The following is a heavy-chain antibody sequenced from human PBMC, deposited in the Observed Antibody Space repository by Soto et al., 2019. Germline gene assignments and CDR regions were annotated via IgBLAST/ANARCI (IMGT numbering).Heavy chain of an antibody. Sequence: SVKVSCKASGYTFTGYYMHWVRQAPGQGLEWMGWINPNSGGTNYAQKFQGWVTMTRDTSISTAYMELSRLRSDDTAVYYCAREAGDTATSYGMDVWGQGTTVTVSS. J-gene: IGHJ6*02. CDR3: AREAGDTATSYGMDV. CDR2: INPNSGGT. D-gene: IGHD5-18*01. V-gene: IGHV1-2*04. CDR1: GYTFTGYY.